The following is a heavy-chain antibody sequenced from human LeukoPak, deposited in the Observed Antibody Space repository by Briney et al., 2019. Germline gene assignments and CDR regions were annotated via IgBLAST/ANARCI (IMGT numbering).Heavy chain of an antibody. V-gene: IGHV3-23*01. CDR2: ISGSGGST. D-gene: IGHD3-22*01. Sequence: GGSLRLSCAASGFTFSSYAVSWVRQAPGKGLEWVSAISGSGGSTYYADSVKGRFTISRDNSKNTVYLQMNSLRAEDTAVYYCARGTYYYDSSGYQFDYWGQGTLVTVSS. J-gene: IGHJ4*02. CDR3: ARGTYYYDSSGYQFDY. CDR1: GFTFSSYA.